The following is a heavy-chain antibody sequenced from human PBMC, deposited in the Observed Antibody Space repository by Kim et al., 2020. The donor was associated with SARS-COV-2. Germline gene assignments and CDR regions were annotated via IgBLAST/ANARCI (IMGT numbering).Heavy chain of an antibody. V-gene: IGHV3-53*01. J-gene: IGHJ3*02. Sequence: AATVEGRFTISRHNSKNTLYLQMNSLGAEDTAVYYCARVVVPGDAFDIWGQGTMVTVSS. D-gene: IGHD2-21*01. CDR3: ARVVVPGDAFDI.